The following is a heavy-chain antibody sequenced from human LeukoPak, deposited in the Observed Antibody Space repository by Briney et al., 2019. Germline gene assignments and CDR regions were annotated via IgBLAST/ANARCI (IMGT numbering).Heavy chain of an antibody. J-gene: IGHJ4*02. CDR3: ARSAPTLTYDILTGYLGY. D-gene: IGHD3-9*01. V-gene: IGHV1-2*02. CDR1: GYIFTGYY. CDR2: INPNSGAT. Sequence: ASVKVSCKASGYIFTGYYMHWVRQAPGQGLEWMGWINPNSGATNYAQKFQGRVTMTRDTSISTAYMELSRLRSDDTAVYCCARSAPTLTYDILTGYLGYWGQGTLVTVSS.